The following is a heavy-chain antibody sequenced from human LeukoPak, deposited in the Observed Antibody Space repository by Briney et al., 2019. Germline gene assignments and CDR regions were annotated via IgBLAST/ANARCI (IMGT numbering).Heavy chain of an antibody. J-gene: IGHJ4*02. CDR2: INSDGSST. Sequence: GGSLRLSCAASGFTFRSYWMHWVRQAPGKGLVWVSRINSDGSSTSYADSVRGRFTISRDNAKNSLYLQMNSLRDEDTAVYYCARDYDSTGQIDYWGQGTLVTVSS. D-gene: IGHD3-22*01. V-gene: IGHV3-74*01. CDR3: ARDYDSTGQIDY. CDR1: GFTFRSYW.